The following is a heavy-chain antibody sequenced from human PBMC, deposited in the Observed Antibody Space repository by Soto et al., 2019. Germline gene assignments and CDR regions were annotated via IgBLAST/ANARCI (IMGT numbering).Heavy chain of an antibody. D-gene: IGHD2-15*01. CDR3: ARESISCYGSISAY. V-gene: IGHV1-69*01. J-gene: IGHJ4*02. CDR2: IIPIFGTA. Sequence: PGQGLEWMGGIIPIFGTANYAQKFQGRVTITADESTSTAYMELSSLRSEDTAVYYCARESISCYGSISAYRGQGSPDIVSS.